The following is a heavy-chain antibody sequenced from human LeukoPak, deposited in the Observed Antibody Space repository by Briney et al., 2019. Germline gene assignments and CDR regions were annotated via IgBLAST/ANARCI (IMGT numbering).Heavy chain of an antibody. CDR1: GFTFSSYG. V-gene: IGHV3-30*18. D-gene: IGHD2-15*01. Sequence: GRSLRLSCAASGFTFSSYGMHWVRQAPGKGLEWVAVISYDGSNKYYADSVKGRFTISRDNSKNTLYLQMNSLRAEDTAVYYCAKGGYCSGDSCYAFDYWGQGTLVTVSS. CDR2: ISYDGSNK. J-gene: IGHJ4*02. CDR3: AKGGYCSGDSCYAFDY.